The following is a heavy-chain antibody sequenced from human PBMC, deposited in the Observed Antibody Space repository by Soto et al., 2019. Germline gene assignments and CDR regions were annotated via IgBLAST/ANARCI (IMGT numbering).Heavy chain of an antibody. CDR3: ASSYGSGYRAFDS. V-gene: IGHV1-69*02. CDR2: INPILSIS. Sequence: QVQLVQSGAEVKKPGSSVRVSCKASGDTFNFYSINWVRQAPGLGLEWMGRINPILSISNYAQRFQGRVTMTADKSTSTAYMELSSLRSEDTAMYYCASSYGSGYRAFDSWGQGALVTVS. CDR1: GDTFNFYS. J-gene: IGHJ4*02. D-gene: IGHD3-10*01.